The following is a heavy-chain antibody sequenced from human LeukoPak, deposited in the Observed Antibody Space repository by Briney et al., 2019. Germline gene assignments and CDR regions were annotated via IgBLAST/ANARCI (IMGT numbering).Heavy chain of an antibody. Sequence: AGGSLRLSCAASGFTFSTYAMTWVRQAPGKGLEWVSAISGNGGSTYSADSVKGRFTISRDNSKNTLYLQMNSLTADDTAVYYCARGPVVPSATYFFDYWGQGTLVVVSS. D-gene: IGHD2-2*01. CDR3: ARGPVVPSATYFFDY. CDR2: ISGNGGST. J-gene: IGHJ4*02. CDR1: GFTFSTYA. V-gene: IGHV3-23*01.